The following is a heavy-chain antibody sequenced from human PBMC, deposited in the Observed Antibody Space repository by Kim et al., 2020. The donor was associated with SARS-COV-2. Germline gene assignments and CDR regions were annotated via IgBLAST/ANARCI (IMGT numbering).Heavy chain of an antibody. CDR1: GGSISSYY. CDR3: ARAPSLGLHASFDY. CDR2: IYYSGST. Sequence: SETLSLTCTVSGGSISSYYWSWIRQPPGKGLEWIGYIYYSGSTNYNPSLKSRVTISVDTSKNQFSLKLSSVTAADTAVYYCARAPSLGLHASFDYWGQGTLVTVSS. V-gene: IGHV4-59*13. D-gene: IGHD7-27*01. J-gene: IGHJ4*02.